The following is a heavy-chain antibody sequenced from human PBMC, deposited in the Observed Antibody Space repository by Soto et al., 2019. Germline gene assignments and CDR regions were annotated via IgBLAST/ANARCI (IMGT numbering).Heavy chain of an antibody. CDR3: ARRSSGLYFDY. CDR1: GFTFSSYA. D-gene: IGHD6-19*01. V-gene: IGHV3-23*01. J-gene: IGHJ4*02. CDR2: ISGSGGST. Sequence: EVQLLESGGGLVQPGGSLRLSCAASGFTFSSYAMSWFRQAPGKGLEGVSAISGSGGSTYYADSVKGRFTISRDNSKNTLYLQMNSLRAEDTAVYYCARRSSGLYFDYWGQGTLVTVSS.